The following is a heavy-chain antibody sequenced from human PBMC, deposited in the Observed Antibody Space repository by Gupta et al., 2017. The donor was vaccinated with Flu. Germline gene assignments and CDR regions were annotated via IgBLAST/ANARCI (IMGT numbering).Heavy chain of an antibody. V-gene: IGHV3-23*01. D-gene: IGHD1-26*01. CDR3: AKWRVGATSWFDT. J-gene: IGHJ5*02. CDR2: ISSSSGST. Sequence: VRQASGKGLECVSAISSSSGSTSYADSVKGRFTISRDNSKNTLYLQMNSLRAEDTAVYYCAKWRVGATSWFDTWGQGTLVTVSS.